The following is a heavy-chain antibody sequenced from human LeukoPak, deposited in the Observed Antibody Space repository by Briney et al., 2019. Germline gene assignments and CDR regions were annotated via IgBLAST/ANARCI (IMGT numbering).Heavy chain of an antibody. Sequence: PGGSLRLSCAASGFTFDDYTMHWVRQAPGKGLEWVANIKGDGSYKYYVDSVKGRFTISRDNAKSSVYLQMNTLRAEGTAVYYCATSADSSGNDWGQGTLVTVSS. CDR1: GFTFDDYT. V-gene: IGHV3-7*03. CDR2: IKGDGSYK. D-gene: IGHD3-22*01. CDR3: ATSADSSGND. J-gene: IGHJ4*02.